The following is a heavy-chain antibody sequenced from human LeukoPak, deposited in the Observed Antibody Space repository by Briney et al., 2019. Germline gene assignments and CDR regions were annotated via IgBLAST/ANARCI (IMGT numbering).Heavy chain of an antibody. Sequence: GGSLRLSCAASGFIFSNHAMSWVRQAPGKGLEWVSGLIENGATTYYADSVKGRFTISRDNSRNTMYLQMNSLRAEDTAMYYCVKDYQVGNSPAFGDYWGQGTLVTVS. CDR1: GFIFSNHA. V-gene: IGHV3-23*01. D-gene: IGHD1-26*01. CDR3: VKDYQVGNSPAFGDY. CDR2: LIENGATT. J-gene: IGHJ4*02.